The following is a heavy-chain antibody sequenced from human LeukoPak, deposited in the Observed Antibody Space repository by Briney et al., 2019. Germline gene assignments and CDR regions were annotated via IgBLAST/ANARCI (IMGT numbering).Heavy chain of an antibody. CDR3: ARELACSSTSCPNWFDP. V-gene: IGHV4-59*01. CDR2: IYYSGST. J-gene: IGHJ5*02. Sequence: SETLSLTCTVPGGSISSYYWSWIRQPPGKGLEWIGYIYYSGSTNYNPSLKSRVTISVDTSKNQFSLKLSSVTAADTAVYYCARELACSSTSCPNWFDPWGQGTLVTVSS. CDR1: GGSISSYY. D-gene: IGHD2-2*01.